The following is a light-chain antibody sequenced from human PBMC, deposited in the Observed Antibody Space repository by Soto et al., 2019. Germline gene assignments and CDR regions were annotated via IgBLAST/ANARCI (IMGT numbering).Light chain of an antibody. CDR1: QSVSNNF. CDR2: GTI. Sequence: EIVLTQSPGTLSLSPGEIATLSCRASQSVSNNFFPWYQQRRCQAPRLLIYGTISRAAGIPDRFSGSGSGTDFALPISRLDPEVFAVYFCLQYGSSLAFGVGTKVQIK. V-gene: IGKV3-20*01. CDR3: LQYGSSLA. J-gene: IGKJ4*01.